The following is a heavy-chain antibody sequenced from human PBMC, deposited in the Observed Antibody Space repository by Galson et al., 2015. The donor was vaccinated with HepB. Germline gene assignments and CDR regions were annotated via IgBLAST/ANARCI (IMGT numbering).Heavy chain of an antibody. CDR1: GGSISSYY. CDR3: ARHEYSPSYLPRYFEF. Sequence: ETLSLTCTVSGGSISSYYWSWIRQPPGKGLEWIGYIYYSGSTNYSPSLKSRVTISVDTSKNHFSLKLNSVTATDTAVYFCARHEYSPSYLPRYFEFWGQGTLVTVSS. CDR2: IYYSGST. V-gene: IGHV4-59*08. J-gene: IGHJ4*02. D-gene: IGHD5-12*01.